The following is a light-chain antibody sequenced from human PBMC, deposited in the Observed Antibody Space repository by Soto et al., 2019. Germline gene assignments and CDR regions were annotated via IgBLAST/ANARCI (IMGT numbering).Light chain of an antibody. V-gene: IGLV1-44*01. Sequence: QSVLTQPPSVSGTPGQRVTISCSGSSSNVGSNTVHWYQQVPGTAPKLLIFNNNQRPSGVPDRFSGSTSGTSASLAISGLQSEDESDYYCCSCVSGSPFDVLFGGGTKLTVL. CDR2: NNN. CDR3: CSCVSGSPFDVL. CDR1: SSNVGSNT. J-gene: IGLJ3*02.